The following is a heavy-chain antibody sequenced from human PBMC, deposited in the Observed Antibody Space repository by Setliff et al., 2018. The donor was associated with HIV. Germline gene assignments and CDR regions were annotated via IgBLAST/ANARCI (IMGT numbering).Heavy chain of an antibody. CDR2: ISYTGST. J-gene: IGHJ6*03. D-gene: IGHD1-26*01. Sequence: SETLSLTCNVSGASISGYYWSWIRQPPGKGLEWIGYISYTGSTNYNPSLKSRVTIGVDTSKNQFSLKLTSVTAADAAVYYCARRRPPPSGLYSAYYMDVWGTGTTVTVSS. V-gene: IGHV4-59*08. CDR1: GASISGYY. CDR3: ARRRPPPSGLYSAYYMDV.